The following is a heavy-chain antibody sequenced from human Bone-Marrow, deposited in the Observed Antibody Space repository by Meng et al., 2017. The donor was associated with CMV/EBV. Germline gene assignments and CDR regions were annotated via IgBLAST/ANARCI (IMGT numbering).Heavy chain of an antibody. D-gene: IGHD1-26*01. CDR2: KQYDGSNE. CDR1: GFSFSGYG. Sequence: QVQLVESGGGVVQAGGSLRLSCAASGFSFSGYGMHWVRQAPGKGLEWVAFKQYDGSNEYYADSVKGRFTISRDNSKNTLYLQMNSLRGEDTGVYYCAKDRSGSYYKGIDYWGQGTLVTVSS. CDR3: AKDRSGSYYKGIDY. V-gene: IGHV3-30*02. J-gene: IGHJ4*02.